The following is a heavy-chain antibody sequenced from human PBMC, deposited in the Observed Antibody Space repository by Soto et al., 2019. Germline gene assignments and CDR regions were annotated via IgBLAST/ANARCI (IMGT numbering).Heavy chain of an antibody. D-gene: IGHD3-3*02. J-gene: IGHJ3*01. V-gene: IGHV3-30*14. Sequence: QVRLVESGGGVVQPGTSLRLSCAASGFTFNDYVIHWVRQAAGKGLEWVASMTYDGATEYYADSVKGRFTMSRDNSKRALSLQMNSLRPDDTAVYYCARVRLSIAVNDALDVWGQGTTVTVSS. CDR2: MTYDGATE. CDR3: ARVRLSIAVNDALDV. CDR1: GFTFNDYV.